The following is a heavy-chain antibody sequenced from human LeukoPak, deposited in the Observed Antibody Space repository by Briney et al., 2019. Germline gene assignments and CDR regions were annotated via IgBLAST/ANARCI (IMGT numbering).Heavy chain of an antibody. CDR1: GFTFSDYY. CDR3: ARARPTDLWLGELAN. D-gene: IGHD3-10*01. J-gene: IGHJ3*01. Sequence: GSLRLSCAASGFTFSDYYMSWIRQAPGKGLEGVSYIISSGSTIYYADSVKGRFTISRDNAKNSLYLQMNRLRHEDTAVYYCARARPTDLWLGELANWGQGTMVTVSS. CDR2: IISSGSTI. V-gene: IGHV3-11*04.